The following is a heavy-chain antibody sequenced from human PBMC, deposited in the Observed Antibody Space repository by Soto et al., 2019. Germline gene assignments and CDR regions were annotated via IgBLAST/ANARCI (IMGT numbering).Heavy chain of an antibody. CDR1: GYTFTSYG. V-gene: IGHV1-18*01. CDR2: ISAYNGNT. CDR3: ATEGFWSGYWYYYGMDV. J-gene: IGHJ6*02. Sequence: ASVKVSCKASGYTFTSYGISWVRQAPGQGLEWMGWISAYNGNTNYAQKLQGRVTMTTDTSTSTAYMELRSLRSDDTAVYYCATEGFWSGYWYYYGMDVWGQGTTVTSP. D-gene: IGHD3-3*01.